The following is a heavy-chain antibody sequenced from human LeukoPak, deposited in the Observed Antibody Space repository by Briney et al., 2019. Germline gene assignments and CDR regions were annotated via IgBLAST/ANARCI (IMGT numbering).Heavy chain of an antibody. V-gene: IGHV3-7*01. Sequence: GGSLRLSCAASGFTFSSYWMSWVRQAPGKGLEWVANIKQDGSEKYYVDSVKGRFTISRDNAKNSLYLQMNSLRAEDTAVYYCARERDSSGWYGYYFDYWGQGTLVTVSS. CDR1: GFTFSSYW. CDR3: ARERDSSGWYGYYFDY. D-gene: IGHD6-19*01. J-gene: IGHJ4*02. CDR2: IKQDGSEK.